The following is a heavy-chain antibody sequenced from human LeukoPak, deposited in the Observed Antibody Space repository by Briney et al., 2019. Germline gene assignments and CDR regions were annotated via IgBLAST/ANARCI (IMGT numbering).Heavy chain of an antibody. J-gene: IGHJ4*02. D-gene: IGHD1-26*01. CDR1: GGXISGTNW. Sequence: PSGTLSLTCVVSGGXISGTNWWSWVRQPPGQGLEWIGEISLAGQTNYNPSLNGRVTMSPDKSSNQLSLHLTSVTAADTATYFCSRESGPFCPFGYWGQGTLVIVSS. CDR2: ISLAGQT. V-gene: IGHV4-4*02. CDR3: SRESGPFCPFGY.